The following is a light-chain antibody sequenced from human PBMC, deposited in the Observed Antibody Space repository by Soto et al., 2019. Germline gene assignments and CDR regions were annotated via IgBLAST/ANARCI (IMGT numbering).Light chain of an antibody. V-gene: IGLV2-14*01. J-gene: IGLJ1*01. CDR2: DVS. CDR3: SSYTSSSTLGV. Sequence: QSALTQPASVSGSPGQSITISCTGTSSDVGGYNYVSWYQQHPGKTPKLMIYDVSNRPSGVSNRFSGSKSVNTASLTISGLHADDEADYYCSSYTSSSTLGVFGTGTKLTGL. CDR1: SSDVGGYNY.